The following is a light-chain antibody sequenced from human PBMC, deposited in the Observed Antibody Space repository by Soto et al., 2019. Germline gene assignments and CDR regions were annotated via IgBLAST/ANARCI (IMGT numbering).Light chain of an antibody. CDR2: EVS. V-gene: IGLV2-14*01. CDR1: SSDIGGYNY. Sequence: QSALTQPASVSGSPGQSITIFCSGTSSDIGGYNYVSWYQHHPGKAPKLIIYEVSYRPSGVSNRFSGSKSGNTASLTISGLQAEDEADYYCCSYTSSSTWVFGGGTKVTVL. J-gene: IGLJ3*02. CDR3: CSYTSSSTWV.